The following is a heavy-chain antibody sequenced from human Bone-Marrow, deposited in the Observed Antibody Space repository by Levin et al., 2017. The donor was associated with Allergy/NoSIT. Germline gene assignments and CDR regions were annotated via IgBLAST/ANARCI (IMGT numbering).Heavy chain of an antibody. D-gene: IGHD2-21*01. CDR3: ATASSSGGDCCNYYYYDRDV. J-gene: IGHJ6*02. V-gene: IGHV3-72*01. CDR1: GFTFSDHY. CDR2: TRSKVNSYTT. Sequence: PGGSLRLSCAGSGFTFSDHYMDWVRQAPGKGLEWVGRTRSKVNSYTTEYAASVKGRFTISRDDSSLYLQMNNLKAENTAVYYWATASSSGGDCCNYYYYDRDVWGQGTTVSVSS.